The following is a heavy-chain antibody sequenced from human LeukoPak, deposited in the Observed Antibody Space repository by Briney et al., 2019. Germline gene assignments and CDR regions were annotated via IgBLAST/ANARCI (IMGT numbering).Heavy chain of an antibody. J-gene: IGHJ6*03. D-gene: IGHD2-15*01. CDR3: AKGSYCSGGDCYGYYMDV. V-gene: IGHV4-59*01. CDR1: GGSLSYYY. Sequence: PSETLSLTCTVSGGSLSYYYWSWIRQPPGKGLEWIGYFSSSGGTNYNTSLKSRLTISVDTSKNQVSLNLRSVTAADAAVYYCAKGSYCSGGDCYGYYMDVWGKGTTVAVSS. CDR2: FSSSGGT.